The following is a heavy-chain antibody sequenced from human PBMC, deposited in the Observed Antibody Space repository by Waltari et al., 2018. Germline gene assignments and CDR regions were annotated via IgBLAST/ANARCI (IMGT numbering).Heavy chain of an antibody. D-gene: IGHD4-17*01. CDR3: ASTDYGDYVRAFDI. CDR1: GGTFSSYA. Sequence: QVQLVQSGAEVKKPGSSVKVSCKASGGTFSSYAISWVRQAPGQGLEWMGRIIPIFGQANYAQKFQGRVTITADKSTSTAYMELSSLRSEDTAVYYCASTDYGDYVRAFDIWGQGTMVTVSS. CDR2: IIPIFGQA. J-gene: IGHJ3*02. V-gene: IGHV1-69*02.